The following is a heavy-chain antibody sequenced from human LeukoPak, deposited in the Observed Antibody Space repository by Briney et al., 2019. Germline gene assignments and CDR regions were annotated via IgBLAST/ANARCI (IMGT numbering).Heavy chain of an antibody. J-gene: IGHJ4*02. Sequence: GGSLRLSCAASIFNFRTYSMHWVSQASGKGLEWVALLTCHDNNKYYAEPGNARLTNSRENSKKTPFLPIDNRIREDTPVYYCAREDRYSPTHHLTYWGAGTVLPLPS. CDR3: AREDRYSPTHHLTY. CDR1: IFNFRTYS. CDR2: LTCHDNNK. V-gene: IGHV3-30-3*01. D-gene: IGHD1-26*01.